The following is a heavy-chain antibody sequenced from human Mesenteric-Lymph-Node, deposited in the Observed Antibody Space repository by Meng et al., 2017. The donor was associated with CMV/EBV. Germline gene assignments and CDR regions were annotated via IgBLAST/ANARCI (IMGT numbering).Heavy chain of an antibody. CDR2: INTNTGKP. J-gene: IGHJ2*01. V-gene: IGHV7-4-1*02. Sequence: YTCTSYAMNWVRQDTGQGLEWRGWINTNTGKPTYAQGFKGRFVFSLGTSVSTAYLQISSLKAEDTAVYYCARGIRYFDWLQYWYFDLWGRGTLVTVSS. D-gene: IGHD3-9*01. CDR3: ARGIRYFDWLQYWYFDL. CDR1: YTCTSYA.